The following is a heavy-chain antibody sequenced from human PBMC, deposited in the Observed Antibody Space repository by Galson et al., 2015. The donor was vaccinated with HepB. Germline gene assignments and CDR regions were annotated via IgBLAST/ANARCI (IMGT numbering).Heavy chain of an antibody. J-gene: IGHJ4*02. V-gene: IGHV3-30-3*01. CDR3: VRWEYGGNSRPGGH. D-gene: IGHD4-23*01. CDR2: ISYDGSNK. Sequence: SLRLSCAASGFTFSNYAMHWVRQAPGKGLEWVAVISYDGSNKYYADSVKGRFTISRDNSKNTMYLQMNSLRVEDTAVYYCVRWEYGGNSRPGGHWGQGTLVTVSS. CDR1: GFTFSNYA.